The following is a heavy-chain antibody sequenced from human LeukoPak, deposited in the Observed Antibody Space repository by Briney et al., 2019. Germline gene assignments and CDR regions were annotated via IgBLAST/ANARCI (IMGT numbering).Heavy chain of an antibody. CDR1: GFTFDNYD. Sequence: PGGSLRLSCAASGFTFDNYDMKWVRQAPGKGLEWVSTIGGRGVTTFYADSVKGRFIISRDNSKNTVYLQMNSLRVEDTAVYYCVKEITMIVVVIGDYIWGQGTMVTVSS. D-gene: IGHD3-22*01. V-gene: IGHV3-23*01. J-gene: IGHJ3*02. CDR2: IGGRGVTT. CDR3: VKEITMIVVVIGDYI.